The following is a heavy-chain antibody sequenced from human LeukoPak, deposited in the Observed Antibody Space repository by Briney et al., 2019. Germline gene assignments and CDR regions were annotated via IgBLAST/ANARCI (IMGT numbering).Heavy chain of an antibody. CDR3: ARFGWDYYYMDV. CDR1: GFTFSSYS. Sequence: GGSLRPSCAASGFTFSSYSMNWVRQAPGKGLEWVSSISSSSSYIYYGDSVKGRFTISRDNAKNSLYLQMNSLRAEDTAVYYCARFGWDYYYMDVWGKGTTVTVSS. D-gene: IGHD3-10*01. CDR2: ISSSSSYI. V-gene: IGHV3-21*01. J-gene: IGHJ6*03.